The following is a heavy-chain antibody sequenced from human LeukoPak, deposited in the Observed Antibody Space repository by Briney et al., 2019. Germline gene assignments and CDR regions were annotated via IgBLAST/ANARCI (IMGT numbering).Heavy chain of an antibody. D-gene: IGHD6-19*01. CDR3: ARGAKQWLVRWYNWFDP. J-gene: IGHJ5*02. CDR1: GYTFTGYY. Sequence: GASVKVSCKASGYTFTGYYMHWVRQAPGQGLEWMGWINPNSGGTNYAQKFQGRVTMTRDTSISTAYMELRSLRSDDTAVYYCARGAKQWLVRWYNWFDPWGQGTLVTVSS. CDR2: INPNSGGT. V-gene: IGHV1-2*02.